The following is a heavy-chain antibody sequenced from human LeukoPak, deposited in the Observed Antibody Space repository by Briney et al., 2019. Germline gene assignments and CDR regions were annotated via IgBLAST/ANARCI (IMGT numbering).Heavy chain of an antibody. V-gene: IGHV5-51*01. CDR1: GYSFSHYW. Sequence: GESLKISCTGSGYSFSHYWIGWVRQMPGKGLEWMGIIYTDDSDTTYSPSFQGHVTISADKSISTTYLQWDSLKASDTGMYYCGRQVVRSSSGWKFGYWGQGTLVTVSS. J-gene: IGHJ4*02. CDR2: IYTDDSDT. D-gene: IGHD6-19*01. CDR3: GRQVVRSSSGWKFGY.